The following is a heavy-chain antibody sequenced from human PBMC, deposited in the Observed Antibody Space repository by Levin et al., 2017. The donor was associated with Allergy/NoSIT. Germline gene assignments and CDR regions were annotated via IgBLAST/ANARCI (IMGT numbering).Heavy chain of an antibody. Sequence: GGSLRLSCAASGFTFSNYAMHWVRQAPGTGLERVGVISDDGSSEFYIDSVKGRFTISRDNSKNRLYLQMDSLRAEDTALYYCVREIAEEGTWGQGTLVIVSS. CDR3: VREIAEEGT. CDR1: GFTFSNYA. J-gene: IGHJ4*02. V-gene: IGHV3-30-3*01. CDR2: ISDDGSSE. D-gene: IGHD1-1*01.